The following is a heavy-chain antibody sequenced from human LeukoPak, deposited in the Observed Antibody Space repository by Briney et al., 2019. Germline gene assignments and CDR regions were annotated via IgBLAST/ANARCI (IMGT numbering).Heavy chain of an antibody. V-gene: IGHV3-74*01. CDR1: GFTFSSYW. Sequence: GGSLRLSCAASGFTFSSYWMHWVRQAPGEGLVWVSRINSDGSSTSYADSVKGRFTISRDNAKNTLYLQMNSLRAEDTAVYYCARAVVADAFDIWGQGTMVTVSS. CDR2: INSDGSST. CDR3: ARAVVADAFDI. J-gene: IGHJ3*02. D-gene: IGHD2-2*01.